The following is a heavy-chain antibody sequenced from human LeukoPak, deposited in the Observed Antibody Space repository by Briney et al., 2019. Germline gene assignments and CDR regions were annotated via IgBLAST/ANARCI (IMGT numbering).Heavy chain of an antibody. Sequence: GGSLRLSCAASGFTFSNYGVHWVRQAPGKGLEWVAFIRSDGSYKYYADSVKGRFTISRDNSMNTLYLQMNSLRAEDTAMYHCAKDQPSGSSSWYWDYWGQGTLVTVSS. CDR2: IRSDGSYK. CDR3: AKDQPSGSSSWYWDY. CDR1: GFTFSNYG. D-gene: IGHD6-13*01. J-gene: IGHJ4*02. V-gene: IGHV3-30*02.